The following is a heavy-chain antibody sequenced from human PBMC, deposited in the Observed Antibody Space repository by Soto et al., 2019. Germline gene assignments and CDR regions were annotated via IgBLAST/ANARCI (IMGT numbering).Heavy chain of an antibody. V-gene: IGHV1-3*01. CDR1: GYTFTSYA. CDR2: INAGSGDT. J-gene: IGHJ4*02. Sequence: ASVKVSCKASGYTFTSYAMHWVRQAPGQRLEWMGWINAGSGDTKYSQKFQGRVTITRDTSATTAYMELSSLRSEDTAVYYCARDLPSSSGHFAYWGQGTLVTVS. CDR3: ARDLPSSSGHFAY. D-gene: IGHD6-19*01.